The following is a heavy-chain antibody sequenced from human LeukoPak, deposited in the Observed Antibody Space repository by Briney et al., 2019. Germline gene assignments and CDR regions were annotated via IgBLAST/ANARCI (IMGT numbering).Heavy chain of an antibody. D-gene: IGHD6-19*01. CDR1: GFTFDDYA. V-gene: IGHV3-43*02. J-gene: IGHJ4*02. Sequence: GGSLRLSCAASGFTFDDYAMHWVRQAPGKGLEWVSLISGDGGSTYYADSVKGRFTISRDNSKNSLYLQMNSLRTEDTALYYCVKDHVAVAGFIDYWGQGTLVTVSS. CDR3: VKDHVAVAGFIDY. CDR2: ISGDGGST.